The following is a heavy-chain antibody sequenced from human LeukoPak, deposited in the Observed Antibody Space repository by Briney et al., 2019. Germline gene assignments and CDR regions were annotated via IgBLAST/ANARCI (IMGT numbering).Heavy chain of an antibody. Sequence: SGTLSLTCAVSGGSISSGNWWSWVRQPPGKGLEWIGETYHSGSTNYSPSLKSRVTISVDKSTNQFSLKLNSVTAADTAVYYCARSMIRGVSSFDYWGQGTLVTVSS. CDR2: TYHSGST. V-gene: IGHV4-4*02. CDR3: ARSMIRGVSSFDY. CDR1: GGSISSGNW. J-gene: IGHJ4*02. D-gene: IGHD3-10*01.